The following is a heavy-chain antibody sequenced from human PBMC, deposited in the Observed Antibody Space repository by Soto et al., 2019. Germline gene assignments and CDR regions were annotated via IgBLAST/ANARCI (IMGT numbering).Heavy chain of an antibody. CDR1: GYTFSDYY. J-gene: IGHJ4*02. Sequence: QVQLVQSGAEVQKPGTSVKVSCQASGYTFSDYYLHWLRQAPGQGLEWMGWISPKSGGTHYAPKFEGRVSPTTDASISTACMELSRRTSDDTAVYYCARGPRTQLRFPNVYWGQGTRVTVSS. V-gene: IGHV1-2*02. CDR2: ISPKSGGT. CDR3: ARGPRTQLRFPNVY. D-gene: IGHD1-1*01.